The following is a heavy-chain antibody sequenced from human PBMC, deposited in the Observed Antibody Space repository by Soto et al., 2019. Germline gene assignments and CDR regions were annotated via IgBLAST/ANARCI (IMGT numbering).Heavy chain of an antibody. CDR2: INHSGST. CDR1: GGSFSGYY. V-gene: IGHV4-34*01. CDR3: ARGRVAGRYHHYGMDV. Sequence: SETLSLTCAVYGGSFSGYYWSWIRQPPGKGLEWIGEINHSGSTNYNPSLKSRVTISVDTSKNQFSLKLSSVTAADTAVYYCARGRVAGRYHHYGMDVRGQGTTVNVSS. D-gene: IGHD2-15*01. J-gene: IGHJ6*02.